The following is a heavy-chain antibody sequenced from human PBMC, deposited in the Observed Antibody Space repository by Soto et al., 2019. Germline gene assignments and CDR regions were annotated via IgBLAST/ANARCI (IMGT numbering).Heavy chain of an antibody. Sequence: EVQLLESGGGLVQPGGSLRLSCAASGFTFSSYAMSWVRQAPGKGLEWVSAISGSGGSTYYADSVKGRFTISRDNSKNTMYLQMNSLRADDTAVYYCAKASYGVVPAASFDYWGQGTLVTVSS. CDR2: ISGSGGST. D-gene: IGHD2-2*01. V-gene: IGHV3-23*01. J-gene: IGHJ4*02. CDR1: GFTFSSYA. CDR3: AKASYGVVPAASFDY.